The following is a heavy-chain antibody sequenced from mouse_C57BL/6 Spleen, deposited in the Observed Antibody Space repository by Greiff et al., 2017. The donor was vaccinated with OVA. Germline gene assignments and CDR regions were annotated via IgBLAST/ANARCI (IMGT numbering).Heavy chain of an antibody. Sequence: QVQLQQPGAELVRPGSSVKLSCKASGYTFTSYWMHWVKQRPIQGLEWIGNIDPSDSETHYNQKFKDKATLTVDKSSSTAYMQLSSLTSEDSAVYYCARESYYGSSPYYFDYWGQGTTLTVSS. CDR2: IDPSDSET. CDR1: GYTFTSYW. CDR3: ARESYYGSSPYYFDY. V-gene: IGHV1-52*01. J-gene: IGHJ2*01. D-gene: IGHD1-1*01.